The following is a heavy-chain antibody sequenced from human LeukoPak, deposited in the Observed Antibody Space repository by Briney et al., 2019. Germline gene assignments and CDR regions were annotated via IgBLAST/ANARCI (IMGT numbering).Heavy chain of an antibody. Sequence: GGSLRLSCAASGFTLSSYTMSWVRQAPGKGLEWVSAISGSGDSTYYADSVKGRFTISRDNSKNTLYLQMNSLRAEDTALYYCAKGGSYYTSSWFDPWGQGTLVTVSS. CDR3: AKGGSYYTSSWFDP. D-gene: IGHD3-10*01. V-gene: IGHV3-23*01. CDR1: GFTLSSYT. J-gene: IGHJ5*02. CDR2: ISGSGDST.